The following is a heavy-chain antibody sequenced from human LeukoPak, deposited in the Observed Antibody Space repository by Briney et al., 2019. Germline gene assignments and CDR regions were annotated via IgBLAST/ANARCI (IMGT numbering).Heavy chain of an antibody. V-gene: IGHV3-30*02. CDR1: GFTFSSYG. J-gene: IGHJ6*02. Sequence: GGSLRLSCAASGFTFSSYGMHWVRQAPGKGLEWVAFIRYDGSNKYYADSVKGRFTISRDNSKNTLYLQMNSLRAEDTAVYYCAKPPDCSGGSCYYYGMDVWGQGTTVTVSS. CDR2: IRYDGSNK. CDR3: AKPPDCSGGSCYYYGMDV. D-gene: IGHD2-15*01.